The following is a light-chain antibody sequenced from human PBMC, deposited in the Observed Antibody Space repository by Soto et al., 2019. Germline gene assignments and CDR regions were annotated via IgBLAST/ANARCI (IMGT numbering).Light chain of an antibody. CDR2: EVS. J-gene: IGLJ1*01. Sequence: QSVLTQPASVSGSPGQSITISCSGTSSDVGGYDFVSWYQQHPGKAPKLMIYEVSHRPSGVSNRFSGSKSGNTASLTTSGLQAEDEADYYCSSLTTLSTLHVFGTGTKLTVL. CDR3: SSLTTLSTLHV. V-gene: IGLV2-14*01. CDR1: SSDVGGYDF.